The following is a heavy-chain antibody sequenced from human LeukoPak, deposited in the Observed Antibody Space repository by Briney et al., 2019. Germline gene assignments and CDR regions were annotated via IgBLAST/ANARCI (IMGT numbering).Heavy chain of an antibody. D-gene: IGHD3-10*01. CDR1: GGSISSSSYY. J-gene: IGHJ4*02. CDR2: IYYSGST. V-gene: IGHV4-39*02. Sequence: SETLSLTCTVSGGSISSSSYYWGWIRQPPGKGLEWIGSIYYSGSTYYNPSLKSRVTISVDTSKNQFSLKLSSVTAADTAVYFCAREGRMITMVRGVIYFDYWGQGTLVTVSS. CDR3: AREGRMITMVRGVIYFDY.